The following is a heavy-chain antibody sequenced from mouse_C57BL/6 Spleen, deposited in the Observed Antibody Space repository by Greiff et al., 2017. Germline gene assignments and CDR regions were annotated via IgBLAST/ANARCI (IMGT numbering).Heavy chain of an antibody. V-gene: IGHV1-69*01. CDR1: GYTFTSYW. J-gene: IGHJ1*03. CDR2: IDPSDSYT. Sequence: QVQLQPPGAELVMPGASVKLSCKASGYTFTSYWMPWVKQMPGQGLEWIGEIDPSDSYTNYNQKFTGKSTLTVDKSSSTAYMQLSSLTSEDSAVYYCARWDTTVVGYFDVWGTGTTVTVSS. CDR3: ARWDTTVVGYFDV. D-gene: IGHD1-1*01.